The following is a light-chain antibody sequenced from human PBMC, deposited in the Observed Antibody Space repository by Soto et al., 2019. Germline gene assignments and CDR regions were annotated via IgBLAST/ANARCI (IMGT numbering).Light chain of an antibody. CDR1: QRVYNW. CDR2: SVS. V-gene: IGKV1-5*01. Sequence: IEMTQYPSTVSASVGARVTITCRASQRVYNWLAWYQQKPGKAHKLLISSVSTLESGVPSRFSGSGSGTEFTLAISSLQPEDLGTYYCQQYNSYLSFGPGTKVEI. CDR3: QQYNSYLS. J-gene: IGKJ3*01.